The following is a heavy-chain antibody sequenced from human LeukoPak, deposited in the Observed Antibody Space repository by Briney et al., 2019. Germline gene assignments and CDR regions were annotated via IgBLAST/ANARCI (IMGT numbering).Heavy chain of an antibody. J-gene: IGHJ4*02. D-gene: IGHD2-2*01. V-gene: IGHV3-30*02. CDR1: GFTFSNYG. CDR2: VRSDGDIK. Sequence: GGSLRLSCAASGFTFSNYGMHWVRQAPGKGLEWVAFVRSDGDIKYYADSVKGRFTISRDNSRTTLYLQMNSLRAEDTAVYHCAKDVTAAYFDYWGQGTLVTVSS. CDR3: AKDVTAAYFDY.